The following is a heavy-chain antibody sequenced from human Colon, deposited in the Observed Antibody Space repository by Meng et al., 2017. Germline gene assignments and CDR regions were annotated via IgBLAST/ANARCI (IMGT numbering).Heavy chain of an antibody. J-gene: IGHJ6*02. Sequence: SETLSPTCTVPGGSVSSGSYYWSWIRQPPGKGLEWIGYIYYSGSTNYNPSLKSRVTISVDTSKNQFSLKLSSVTAADTAVYYCASVEVVTDYYYYYGMDVWGQGTTVTVSS. D-gene: IGHD2-21*02. CDR3: ASVEVVTDYYYYYGMDV. CDR2: IYYSGST. CDR1: GGSVSSGSYY. V-gene: IGHV4-61*01.